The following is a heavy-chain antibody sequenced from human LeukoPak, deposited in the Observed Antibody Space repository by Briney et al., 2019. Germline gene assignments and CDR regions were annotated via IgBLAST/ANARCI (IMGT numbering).Heavy chain of an antibody. D-gene: IGHD3-3*01. CDR3: VKEVNPLHYDFWSGCPDY. CDR1: GFTFDDYA. CDR2: ISGDGGST. Sequence: GGSLRLSCAASGFTFDDYAMHWVRQAPGKGLEWVSLISGDGGSTYYADSVKGRFTISRDNSKNSLYLQMNSLRTEDTALYYCVKEVNPLHYDFWSGCPDYWGQGTLVTVSS. V-gene: IGHV3-43*02. J-gene: IGHJ4*02.